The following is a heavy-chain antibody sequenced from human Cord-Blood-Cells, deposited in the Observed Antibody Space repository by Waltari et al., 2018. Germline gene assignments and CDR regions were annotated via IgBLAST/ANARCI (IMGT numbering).Heavy chain of an antibody. CDR1: GDSVSSNSAA. Sequence: QVQLQPSGPGLVKPSLTLSLTCAISGDSVSSNSAAWTWIRQAPSRGVEWHGMTYYRYKWYNDYAVSVKSRITINPDTSKNQFSLQLNSVTPEDTAVYYCARVLAVAYYGMDVWGQGTTVTVSS. D-gene: IGHD6-19*01. CDR3: ARVLAVAYYGMDV. J-gene: IGHJ6*02. CDR2: TYYRYKWYN. V-gene: IGHV6-1*01.